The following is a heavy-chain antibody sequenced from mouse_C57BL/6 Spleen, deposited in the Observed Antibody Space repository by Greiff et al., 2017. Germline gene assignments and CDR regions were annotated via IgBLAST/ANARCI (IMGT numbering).Heavy chain of an antibody. Sequence: QVQLQQSGPELVKPGASVKISCKASGYAFSSSWMTWVKQRPGKGLEWIGWIDPGDGGTNYNGKFKGKATLTADKSSSTAYLQLSSLTSEAAAVYCCSNNDGRDCYAMDYWGQGTSVTVSA. J-gene: IGHJ4*01. D-gene: IGHD1-3*01. CDR3: SNNDGRDCYAMDY. V-gene: IGHV1-82*01. CDR1: GYAFSSSW. CDR2: IDPGDGGT.